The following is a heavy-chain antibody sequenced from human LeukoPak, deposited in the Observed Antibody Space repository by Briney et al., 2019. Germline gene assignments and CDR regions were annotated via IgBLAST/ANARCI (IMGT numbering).Heavy chain of an antibody. D-gene: IGHD1-1*01. Sequence: SETLSLTCTVSGGSISNYYWSWIRQPPGKGLEWIGYIYYSGSTNYNPSLKSRLTISVDMSKNQFSLKLSSVTAADTAVYYCARDSTTGLLGYWGQGTLVTVSS. CDR2: IYYSGST. CDR1: GGSISNYY. J-gene: IGHJ4*02. V-gene: IGHV4-59*01. CDR3: ARDSTTGLLGY.